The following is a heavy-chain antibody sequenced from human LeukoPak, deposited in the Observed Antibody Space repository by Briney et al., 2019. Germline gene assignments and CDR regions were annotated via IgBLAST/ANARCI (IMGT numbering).Heavy chain of an antibody. CDR1: GYSFNGYY. J-gene: IGHJ4*02. CDR2: INPNSGGT. CDR3: ARGESSGSHYY. D-gene: IGHD1-26*01. V-gene: IGHV1-2*02. Sequence: ASVKVSCKPSGYSFNGYYMHWVLRALGPGLAWMGWINPNSGGTNYAQTFQGRVTMTRDTSISTSYMGLSMRRSDATAVYYCARGESSGSHYYWGQGNLVTVSS.